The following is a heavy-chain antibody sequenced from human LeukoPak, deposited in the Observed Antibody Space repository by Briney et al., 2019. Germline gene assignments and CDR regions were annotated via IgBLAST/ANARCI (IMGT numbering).Heavy chain of an antibody. J-gene: IGHJ6*02. CDR1: GGSISSYY. CDR3: ARNIAGYPWMDV. CDR2: IYYSGST. D-gene: IGHD6-13*01. Sequence: SETLSLTCTVSGGSISSYYWSWTRQPPGKGLEWIGYIYYSGSTNYNPSLKSRVTISVDTSKNQFSLKLSSVTAADTAVYYCARNIAGYPWMDVWGQGTTVTVSS. V-gene: IGHV4-59*01.